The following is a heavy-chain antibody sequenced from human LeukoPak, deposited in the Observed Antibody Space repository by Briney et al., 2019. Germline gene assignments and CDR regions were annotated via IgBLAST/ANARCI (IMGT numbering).Heavy chain of an antibody. D-gene: IGHD5-24*01. CDR2: IYHSGST. J-gene: IGHJ4*02. CDR3: ARHGMATIYQYYFDY. Sequence: SETLSLTCTVSGYSISSGYYWGWIRQPPGKGLEWIGSIYHSGSTYYNPSLKSRVTISVDTSKNQFSLKLSSVTAADTAVYYCARHGMATIYQYYFDYWGQGTLVTVSS. V-gene: IGHV4-38-2*02. CDR1: GYSISSGYY.